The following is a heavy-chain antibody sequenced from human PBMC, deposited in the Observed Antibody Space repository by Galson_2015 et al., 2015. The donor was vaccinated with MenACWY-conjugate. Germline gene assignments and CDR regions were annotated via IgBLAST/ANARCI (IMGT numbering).Heavy chain of an antibody. CDR1: GFTFSTCW. Sequence: SLRLSCAASGFTFSTCWMHWVRQAPGKGLEWVSRIDPDGSTTDYAESMKGRFTISRDNAKNTLFLQIHSLRVEDTAVYYCATAGSYRFDYWGQGALVTVSS. J-gene: IGHJ4*02. D-gene: IGHD1-26*01. CDR3: ATAGSYRFDY. V-gene: IGHV3-74*01. CDR2: IDPDGSTT.